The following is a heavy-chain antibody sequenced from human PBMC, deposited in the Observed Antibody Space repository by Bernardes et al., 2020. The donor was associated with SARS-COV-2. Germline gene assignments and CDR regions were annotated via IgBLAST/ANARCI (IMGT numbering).Heavy chain of an antibody. Sequence: GGSLRLSCAASEFTLSSYPVHWIRQTPGKGLEWVAVISFDGTNKYYPDSVRGRFTISRDSSKNTLYLQMNSLRGEDTAVYYCARRRAGGWDLDYWGQGTLVTVAS. CDR2: ISFDGTNK. CDR1: EFTLSSYP. CDR3: ARRRAGGWDLDY. V-gene: IGHV3-30*14. D-gene: IGHD6-19*01. J-gene: IGHJ4*02.